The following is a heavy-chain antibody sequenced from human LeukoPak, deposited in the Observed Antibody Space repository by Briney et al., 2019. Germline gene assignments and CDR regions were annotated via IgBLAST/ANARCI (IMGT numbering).Heavy chain of an antibody. CDR2: IKQDGSEK. V-gene: IGHV3-7*04. D-gene: IGHD5-24*01. J-gene: IGHJ4*02. Sequence: PGGSLRLSCAASGFTLSSYWMSWVRQAPGKGLEWVANIKQDGSEKNYVDFVKGRFTISRDNAKNSLYLQMNSLRAEDTAIYYCTRVGYIDEGIDYWGQGTLVTVSS. CDR1: GFTLSSYW. CDR3: TRVGYIDEGIDY.